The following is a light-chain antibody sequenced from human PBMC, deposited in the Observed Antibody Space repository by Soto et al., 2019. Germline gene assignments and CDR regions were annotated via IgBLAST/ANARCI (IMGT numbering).Light chain of an antibody. CDR2: DAS. Sequence: VLTQSPGTLSLSPGERATLSCRASQSVSSSYLVWYQQKPGQAPRLLIYDASTRATGIPARFSGSGSGTEFTLTISSLQSEDFAVYYCQHYNNWPLTFGQGTKVDIK. J-gene: IGKJ1*01. CDR3: QHYNNWPLT. CDR1: QSVSSSY. V-gene: IGKV3-15*01.